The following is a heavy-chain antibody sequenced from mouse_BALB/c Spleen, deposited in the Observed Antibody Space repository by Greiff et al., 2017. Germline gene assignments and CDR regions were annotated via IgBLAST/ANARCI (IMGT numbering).Heavy chain of an antibody. J-gene: IGHJ3*01. Sequence: EVQGVESGGGLVKPGGSLKLSCAASGFTFSSYAMSWVRQTPEKRLEWVATISSGGSYTYYRDSVKGRFTISRDNAKNTLYLQMSSLRSEDTAMYYCARPLYYDYDGRFAYWGQGTLVTVSA. V-gene: IGHV5-9-3*01. D-gene: IGHD2-4*01. CDR3: ARPLYYDYDGRFAY. CDR1: GFTFSSYA. CDR2: ISSGGSYT.